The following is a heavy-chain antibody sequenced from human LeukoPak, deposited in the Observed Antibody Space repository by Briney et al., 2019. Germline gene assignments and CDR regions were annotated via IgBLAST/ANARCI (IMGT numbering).Heavy chain of an antibody. CDR3: AASPPGGPIDY. CDR1: GFTFSSYS. J-gene: IGHJ4*02. Sequence: EGSLRLSCAASGFTFSSYSVNWVRQAPGKGLEWVSIISRDSRTIIYTDSVKGRFAISRDNAKNSLYLQMDSLRAEDTAVYFCAASPPGGPIDYWGQGALVSVSS. V-gene: IGHV3-21*01. CDR2: ISRDSRTI. D-gene: IGHD3-16*01.